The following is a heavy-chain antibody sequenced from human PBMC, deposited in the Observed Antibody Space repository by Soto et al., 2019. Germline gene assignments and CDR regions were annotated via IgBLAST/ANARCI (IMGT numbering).Heavy chain of an antibody. D-gene: IGHD2-15*01. CDR3: AIASDPSGHRY. J-gene: IGHJ4*02. CDR1: GDSISSYY. CDR2: IYYSGST. V-gene: IGHV4-59*06. Sequence: PSETLSLTCSVSGDSISSYYWNWIRQHPGKGLEWIGYIYYSGSTYYNPSLKSRVTISVDTSKNQFSLKLSSVTAADTAVYYCAIASDPSGHRYWGQGTLVTVSS.